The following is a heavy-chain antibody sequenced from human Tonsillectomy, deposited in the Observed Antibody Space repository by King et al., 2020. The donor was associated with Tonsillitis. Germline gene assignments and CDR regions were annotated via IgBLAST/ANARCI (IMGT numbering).Heavy chain of an antibody. J-gene: IGHJ4*02. CDR1: GFTFSSYG. D-gene: IGHD3-22*01. Sequence: VQLVESGGRVVQPGRSLRLSCAASGFTFSSYGMHWVRQAPGKGLEWVAVISYDGSDKYYADSVKGRFTISRDNSKNTLYLQMNSLSAEDTAVYYCAKDLHDYDSSGYFDYWGQGTLVTVSS. CDR3: AKDLHDYDSSGYFDY. CDR2: ISYDGSDK. V-gene: IGHV3-30*18.